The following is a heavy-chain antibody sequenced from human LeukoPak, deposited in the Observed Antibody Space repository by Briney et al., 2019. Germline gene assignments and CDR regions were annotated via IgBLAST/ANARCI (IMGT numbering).Heavy chain of an antibody. D-gene: IGHD2-21*01. CDR1: GFTFSSYA. CDR3: ARFVVGYYGMDV. Sequence: GGSLRLSCAASGFTFSSYAMSWVRQAPGKGLEWVSAISGSGGSTYYADSVKGRFTISRDNSKNTLYLQMNSLRAEDTAMYYCARFVVGYYGMDVWGQGTTVTVSS. V-gene: IGHV3-23*01. CDR2: ISGSGGST. J-gene: IGHJ6*02.